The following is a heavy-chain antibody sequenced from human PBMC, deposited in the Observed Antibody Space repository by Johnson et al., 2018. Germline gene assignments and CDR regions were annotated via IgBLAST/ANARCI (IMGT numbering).Heavy chain of an antibody. J-gene: IGHJ3*01. CDR1: GFTFSGSA. D-gene: IGHD5-18*01. Sequence: VQLVQSGGVLVQPGGSLKLSCAASGFTFSGSAIHWVRQASGKGLAWVGRIRSKAHNYATTYVASVKGRFTISRDDSKNTAYLQMNSRKIADPAVDSRTGAGYSMSGGQGTMVTVSS. CDR3: TGAGYSMS. V-gene: IGHV3-73*01. CDR2: IRSKAHNYAT.